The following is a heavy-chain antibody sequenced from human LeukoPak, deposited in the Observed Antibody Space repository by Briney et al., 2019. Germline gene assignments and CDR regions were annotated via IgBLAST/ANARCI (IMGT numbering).Heavy chain of an antibody. CDR1: GGTFSSYT. CDR2: IIPILGIA. D-gene: IGHD2-21*01. CDR3: ARDRVVVIARAYYFDY. J-gene: IGHJ4*02. Sequence: VKVSCKASGGTFSSYTISWVRQAPGHGLEWMGRIIPILGIANYAQKFQGRVTITADKSTSTAYMELSSLRSEDTAVYYCARDRVVVIARAYYFDYWGQGTLVTVSS. V-gene: IGHV1-69*04.